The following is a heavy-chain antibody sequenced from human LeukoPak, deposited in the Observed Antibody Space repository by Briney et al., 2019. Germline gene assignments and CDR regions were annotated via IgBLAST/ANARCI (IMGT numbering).Heavy chain of an antibody. CDR2: ISTSGSTV. Sequence: GGSLRLSCAASGFSFSGYEMNWVRQAPGKGLEWVSCISTSGSTVYYADSVKGRFTVSRDNARNSLYLQMNSLRAEDTALYYCARDGPAYSFDYWGQGALVTVSS. CDR3: ARDGPAYSFDY. CDR1: GFSFSGYE. J-gene: IGHJ4*02. V-gene: IGHV3-48*03. D-gene: IGHD5-18*01.